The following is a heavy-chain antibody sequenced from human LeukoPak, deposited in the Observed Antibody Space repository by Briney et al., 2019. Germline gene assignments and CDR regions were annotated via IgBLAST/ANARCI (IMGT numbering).Heavy chain of an antibody. V-gene: IGHV3-30*18. D-gene: IGHD3-22*01. J-gene: IGHJ4*02. CDR1: GFSFSSYG. Sequence: GRSLRLSCAASGFSFSSYGMHWVRQAPGKGLEWVAVISYEGSNEYYADSVKGRFTISRDNSKSTLYLQMTSLRAEDTAVYYCAKDGIRYYYDSSGYYGDYWGQGTLVTVYS. CDR3: AKDGIRYYYDSSGYYGDY. CDR2: ISYEGSNE.